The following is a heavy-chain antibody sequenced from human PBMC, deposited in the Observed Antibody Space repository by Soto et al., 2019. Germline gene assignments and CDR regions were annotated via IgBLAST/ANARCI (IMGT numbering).Heavy chain of an antibody. CDR1: GFTFSSYG. J-gene: IGHJ6*02. CDR3: VKGTVSVTSYYYYGMDV. CDR2: ISYDGSNK. Sequence: QPGGSLRLSCAASGFTFSSYGMHWVRQAPGKGLEGVAVISYDGSNKYYADSVKGRFTISRDNSKNTLYLQMNSLRAEDTAVYYFVKGTVSVTSYYYYGMDVWGQGTTVTVSS. V-gene: IGHV3-30*18. D-gene: IGHD4-4*01.